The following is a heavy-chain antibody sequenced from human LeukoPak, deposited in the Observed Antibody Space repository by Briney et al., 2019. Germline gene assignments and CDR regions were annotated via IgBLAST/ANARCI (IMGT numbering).Heavy chain of an antibody. V-gene: IGHV3-21*01. CDR1: GFTFSSYS. CDR3: AISSGGSCDK. D-gene: IGHD2-15*01. J-gene: IGHJ4*02. CDR2: ISSSSKYI. Sequence: GGSLRLSCAASGFTFSSYSMNWVRQAPGKGLEWVSSISSSSKYIYYAASMKGLFTISRDNDKNSLYLQMKRWSAEDTAVYYCAISSGGSCDKWGQGTLVTVSS.